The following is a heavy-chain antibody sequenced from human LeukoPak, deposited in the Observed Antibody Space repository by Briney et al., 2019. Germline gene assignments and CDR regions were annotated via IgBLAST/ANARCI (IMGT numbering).Heavy chain of an antibody. D-gene: IGHD5-18*01. CDR3: ASGPTAMVTSDAFDI. V-gene: IGHV3-21*01. J-gene: IGHJ3*02. CDR2: ISSSSSYI. Sequence: GGSLRLSCAASGFTFSSYSMNWVRQAPGKGLEWVSSISSSSSYIYYADSVKGRFTISRDNAKNSLYLQMNSLRAEDTAVFYCASGPTAMVTSDAFDIWGQGTMVTVSS. CDR1: GFTFSSYS.